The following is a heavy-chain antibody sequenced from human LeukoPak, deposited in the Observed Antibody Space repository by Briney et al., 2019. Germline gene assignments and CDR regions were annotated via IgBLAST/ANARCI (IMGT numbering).Heavy chain of an antibody. Sequence: SETLSLTCTVSGVSISSYYWSWIRQPAGKGLEWIGRIYTSGSTNYNPSLKSRVTMSVDTSKNQFSLKLSSVTAADTAVYYCARDNGAAAGLSYWYFDLWGRGTLVTVSS. D-gene: IGHD6-13*01. J-gene: IGHJ2*01. CDR2: IYTSGST. CDR3: ARDNGAAAGLSYWYFDL. CDR1: GVSISSYY. V-gene: IGHV4-4*07.